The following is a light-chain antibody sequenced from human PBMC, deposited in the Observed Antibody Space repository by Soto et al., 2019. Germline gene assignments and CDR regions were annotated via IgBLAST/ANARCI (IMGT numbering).Light chain of an antibody. CDR1: RSNIGNNA. V-gene: IGLV1-44*01. CDR2: NNN. J-gene: IGLJ3*02. CDR3: AAWDDSLNARGV. Sequence: QSVLTQPPSASGTPGQRVTISCSGSRSNIGNNAVSWYQQLPGTAPKLLIYNNNQRPSGVPDRFSGSKSGTSASLAISGLQSEDEADYDCAAWDDSLNARGVLGGGTKLTVL.